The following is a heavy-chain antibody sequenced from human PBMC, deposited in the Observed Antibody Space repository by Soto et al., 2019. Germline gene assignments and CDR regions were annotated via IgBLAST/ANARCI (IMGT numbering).Heavy chain of an antibody. CDR2: IWYDGSNK. D-gene: IGHD6-19*01. CDR1: GFNFSSYF. CDR3: ARGADSSGWYSDY. Sequence: GGSKRLSYASSGFNFSSYFMHLVRQAPGKGLEWVAVIWYDGSNKYYADSVKGRFTISRDNSKNTLYLQMNSLRAEDTAVYYCARGADSSGWYSDYWGQGTLVTVSS. V-gene: IGHV3-33*01. J-gene: IGHJ4*02.